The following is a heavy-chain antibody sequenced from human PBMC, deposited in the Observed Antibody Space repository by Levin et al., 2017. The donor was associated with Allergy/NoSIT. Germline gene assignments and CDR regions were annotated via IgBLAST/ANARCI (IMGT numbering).Heavy chain of an antibody. V-gene: IGHV3-23*01. CDR1: GFTFSSYA. Sequence: GESLKISCAASGFTFSSYAMSWVRQAPGKGLEWVSAISGSGGSTYYADSVKGRFTISRDNSKNTLYLQMNSLRAEDTAVYYCAKAPFRNSGPNWFDPWGQGTLVTVSS. J-gene: IGHJ5*02. D-gene: IGHD1-14*01. CDR3: AKAPFRNSGPNWFDP. CDR2: ISGSGGST.